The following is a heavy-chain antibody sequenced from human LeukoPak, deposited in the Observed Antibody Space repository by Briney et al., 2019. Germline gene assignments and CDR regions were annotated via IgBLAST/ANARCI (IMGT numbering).Heavy chain of an antibody. J-gene: IGHJ4*02. CDR1: GFTFSSYS. CDR2: ISSSSSYI. D-gene: IGHD1-14*01. CDR3: GGEELYRGYFDY. V-gene: IGHV3-21*01. Sequence: PGGSLRLSCAASGFTFSSYSMNWVRQAPGKGLEWVSSISSSSSYIYYADSVKGRFTISRDNAKNSLYLQMNSLRAEHTAVYYCGGEELYRGYFDYWGQGTLVTVSS.